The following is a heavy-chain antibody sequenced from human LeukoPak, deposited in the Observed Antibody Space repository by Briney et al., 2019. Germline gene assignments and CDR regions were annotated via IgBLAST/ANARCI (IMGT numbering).Heavy chain of an antibody. CDR3: ARDGSGWSRDY. Sequence: PGGSLRLSCAASGFTFSSCSMNWVRQAPGKGLEWVSLISDSSYYIYYADSVKDRFTISRDNAKNSLYLQMNSLRAEDTAVYYCARDGSGWSRDYWGQGTLVTVSS. D-gene: IGHD6-19*01. CDR1: GFTFSSCS. J-gene: IGHJ4*02. CDR2: ISDSSYYI. V-gene: IGHV3-21*01.